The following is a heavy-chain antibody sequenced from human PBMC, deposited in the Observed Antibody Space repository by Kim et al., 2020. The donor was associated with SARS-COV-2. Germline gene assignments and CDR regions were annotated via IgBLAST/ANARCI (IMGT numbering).Heavy chain of an antibody. J-gene: IGHJ4*02. D-gene: IGHD3-9*01. CDR1: GFTFSSYS. V-gene: IGHV3-48*04. CDR2: ISSSSSTR. Sequence: GGSLRLSCAASGFTFSSYSMNWVRQAPGKGLEWVSYISSSSSTRYADSVKGRFTISRDNAKNSLYLQMNSLRPEDTAVYYCARGWDDILTGGDYWGQGTLVTVSS. CDR3: ARGWDDILTGGDY.